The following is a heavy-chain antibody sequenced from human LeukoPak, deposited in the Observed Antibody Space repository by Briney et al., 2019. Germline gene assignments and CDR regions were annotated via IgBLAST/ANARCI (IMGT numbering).Heavy chain of an antibody. V-gene: IGHV1-2*02. D-gene: IGHD2-2*01. Sequence: ASVKVSCKASGYTFTGYYMHWVRQAPGQGLEWMGWINPNSGGTNYAQKFQGRVTMTRDTSISTAYMELSRLRSDDTAVYYCARDWREGYCSSTSCSNWFDPWGQGTLVTVSS. CDR3: ARDWREGYCSSTSCSNWFDP. CDR1: GYTFTGYY. CDR2: INPNSGGT. J-gene: IGHJ5*02.